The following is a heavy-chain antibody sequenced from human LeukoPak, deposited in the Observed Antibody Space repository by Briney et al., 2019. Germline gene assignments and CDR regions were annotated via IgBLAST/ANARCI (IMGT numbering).Heavy chain of an antibody. Sequence: GGSLRLSCAASGFTFSSYWMSWVRQAPGKGLEWVAVISYDGSNKYYADSVKGRFTISRDNSKNTLYLQMNSLRAEDTAAYYCARGGYYDSSGYYYSYAFDIWGQGTMVTVSS. J-gene: IGHJ3*02. V-gene: IGHV3-30*03. CDR1: GFTFSSYW. CDR3: ARGGYYDSSGYYYSYAFDI. CDR2: ISYDGSNK. D-gene: IGHD3-22*01.